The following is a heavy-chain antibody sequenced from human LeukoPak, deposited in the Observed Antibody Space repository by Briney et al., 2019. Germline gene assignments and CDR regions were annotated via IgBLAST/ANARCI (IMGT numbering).Heavy chain of an antibody. D-gene: IGHD1-1*01. CDR2: IDWDDDK. CDR3: ARSSGTRAYGMDV. V-gene: IGHV2-70*11. J-gene: IGHJ6*02. CDR1: GFSLSTSGMC. Sequence: SGPALVKPTQTLTLTCTFSGFSLSTSGMCVSWIRQPPGKALEWLARIDWDDDKYYSTSLQTRLTMSKDTSKNQVVLTITNMDPVDTGTYYCARSSGTRAYGMDVWGQGTTVTVSS.